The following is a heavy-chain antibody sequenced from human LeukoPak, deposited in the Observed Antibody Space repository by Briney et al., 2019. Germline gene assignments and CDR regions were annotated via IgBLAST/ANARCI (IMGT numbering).Heavy chain of an antibody. V-gene: IGHV1-2*02. CDR1: VYTFTGYY. CDR3: ASARVSGSYLKGSFDY. D-gene: IGHD1-26*01. CDR2: SNPNSGGT. Sequence: ASVKVSCKASVYTFTGYYMHLVRQAPGQGLEGMGWSNPNSGGTNYAQKFQGRVTMTRDTSISTAYMELSRLRSDGTAVYYCASARVSGSYLKGSFDYWGQGTLVPVSS. J-gene: IGHJ4*02.